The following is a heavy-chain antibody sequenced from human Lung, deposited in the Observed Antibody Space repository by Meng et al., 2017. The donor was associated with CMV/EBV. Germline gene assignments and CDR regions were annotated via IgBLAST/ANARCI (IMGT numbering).Heavy chain of an antibody. CDR1: GGTFSSYA. CDR2: IIPILGIA. V-gene: IGHV1-69*10. CDR3: ARAFDSNYDYYYYGMDV. D-gene: IGHD4-11*01. J-gene: IGHJ6*02. Sequence: SXXVSXKASGGTFSSYAISWVRQAPGQGLEWMGGIIPILGIANYEQKFQGRVTITADKSTSTAYMELSSLRSEDTAVYYCARAFDSNYDYYYYGMDVWGQGTTVTVSS.